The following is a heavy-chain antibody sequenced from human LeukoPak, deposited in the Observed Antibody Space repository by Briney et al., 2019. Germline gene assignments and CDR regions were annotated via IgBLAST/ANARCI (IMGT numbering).Heavy chain of an antibody. CDR3: ARVNLDSSGSPYLDV. CDR1: GYTFTSYY. V-gene: IGHV1-46*01. Sequence: ASVKVSCKASGYTFTSYYMHWVRQAPGQGLEWMGIINPSGGSTSYAQKFQGRVTMTRDTSTSTVYMELSSLRSEDTAVYHCARVNLDSSGSPYLDVWGQGTTVTVSS. D-gene: IGHD3-22*01. J-gene: IGHJ6*02. CDR2: INPSGGST.